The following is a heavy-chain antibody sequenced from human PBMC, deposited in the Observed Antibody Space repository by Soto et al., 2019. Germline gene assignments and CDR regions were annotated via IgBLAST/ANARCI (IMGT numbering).Heavy chain of an antibody. J-gene: IGHJ4*02. CDR1: GGSISRSGYF. CDR3: ARSSRSYFDY. V-gene: IGHV4-31*03. Sequence: SETLSLTCTVSGGSISRSGYFWSWIRQPPGKGLEWIGYIYDSGSTYYNPSLKSRVSLSVDTSKNQFSLNLTSVTAADTAMYYCARSSRSYFDYWGQGTLVTVSS. CDR2: IYDSGST.